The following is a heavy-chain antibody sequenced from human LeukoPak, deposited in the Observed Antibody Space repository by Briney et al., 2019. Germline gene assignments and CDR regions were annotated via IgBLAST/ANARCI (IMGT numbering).Heavy chain of an antibody. CDR1: GGSISSSSYY. CDR2: INHSGST. D-gene: IGHD2-15*01. CDR3: ASGDYCSINGCPELDAFDI. Sequence: SETLSLTCTVSGGSISSSSYYWGWIRQPPGKGLEWIGEINHSGSTNYNPSLKSRVTISVDTSKNQFSLKLTSVTAADTAVYYCASGDYCSINGCPELDAFDIWGQGTIVTVSS. V-gene: IGHV4-39*07. J-gene: IGHJ3*02.